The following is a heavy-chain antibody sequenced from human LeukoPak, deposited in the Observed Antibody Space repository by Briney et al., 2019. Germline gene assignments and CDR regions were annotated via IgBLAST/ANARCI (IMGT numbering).Heavy chain of an antibody. CDR3: AREVDIRYFDY. CDR2: ISSSSSYI. V-gene: IGHV3-21*01. CDR1: GFTFSSYS. J-gene: IGHJ4*02. Sequence: GGSLRHSCAASGFTFSSYSMNWVRQAPGKGLEWVSSISSSSSYIYYADSVKGRFTISRDNAKNSLYLQMNSLRAEDTAVYYCAREVDIRYFDYWGQGTLVTVSS. D-gene: IGHD2-15*01.